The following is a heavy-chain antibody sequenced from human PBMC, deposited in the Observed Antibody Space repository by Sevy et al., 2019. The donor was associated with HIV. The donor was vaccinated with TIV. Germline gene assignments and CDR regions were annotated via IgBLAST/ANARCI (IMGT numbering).Heavy chain of an antibody. D-gene: IGHD3-3*01. Sequence: GGSLRLSCAASGFTFSSYNMNWVRQTPGKGLEWVSFISSGSGYIYYADSVKGRFTISRDNAKNSLYLQMNSLRAEDTAMYYCTRDKTILEGRYGMDGWGQGTTVTVSS. J-gene: IGHJ6*02. CDR2: ISSGSGYI. CDR1: GFTFSSYN. V-gene: IGHV3-21*01. CDR3: TRDKTILEGRYGMDG.